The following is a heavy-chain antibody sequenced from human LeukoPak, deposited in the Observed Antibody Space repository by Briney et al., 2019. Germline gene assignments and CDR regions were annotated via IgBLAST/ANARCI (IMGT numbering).Heavy chain of an antibody. D-gene: IGHD6-19*01. CDR2: IKQDGTGK. V-gene: IGHV3-7*05. J-gene: IGHJ5*02. Sequence: GGSLRFSCAASGFTFSSYWMNWVRQAPGKGLEWVANIKQDGTGKYYVDSVKGRFTISRDNAKNSLYLQMNSLRAEDTAVYYCARLLPVAGNWFDPWGQGTLVTVSS. CDR3: ARLLPVAGNWFDP. CDR1: GFTFSSYW.